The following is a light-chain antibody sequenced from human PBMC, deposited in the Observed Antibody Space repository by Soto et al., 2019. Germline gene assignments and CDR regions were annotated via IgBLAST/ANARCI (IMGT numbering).Light chain of an antibody. CDR2: DAS. CDR1: QSVGKY. V-gene: IGKV3-20*01. Sequence: EIVLTQSPATLSLSPGERATLSCRASQSVGKYLVWYQQKPGQAPRLLIYDASNRATGIPARFSGSGSGTDFTLTISRLEPEDFAVYYCQQYGSSPLTFGQGTKVDI. J-gene: IGKJ1*01. CDR3: QQYGSSPLT.